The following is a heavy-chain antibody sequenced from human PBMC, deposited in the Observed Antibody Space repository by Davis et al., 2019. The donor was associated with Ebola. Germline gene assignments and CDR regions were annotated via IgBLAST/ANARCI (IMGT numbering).Heavy chain of an antibody. V-gene: IGHV3-7*01. CDR2: IKQDGSEK. CDR3: AGGRGSILGWG. Sequence: GESLKISCAASGFTCSSYGMHWVRQAPGKGLEWVANIKQDGSEKYYVDSVKGRFTISRDNAKNSLYLQMNSLRAEDTAVYYCAGGRGSILGWGWGQGTLVTVSS. D-gene: IGHD2-21*01. J-gene: IGHJ4*02. CDR1: GFTCSSYG.